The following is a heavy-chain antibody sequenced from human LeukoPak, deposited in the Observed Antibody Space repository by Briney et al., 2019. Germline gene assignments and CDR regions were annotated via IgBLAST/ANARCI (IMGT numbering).Heavy chain of an antibody. Sequence: SGTLSLTCAVSGGSISTSNWWSWVRQPPGKGLEWIGEIYHSGSTNFNPSLKSRVTISVDRSKNQFSLKLSSVTAADTAVYYCARDGRADPYDFWSGYPFFMDVWGKGTTVTVSS. CDR3: ARDGRADPYDFWSGYPFFMDV. CDR2: IYHSGST. V-gene: IGHV4-4*02. J-gene: IGHJ6*03. D-gene: IGHD3-3*01. CDR1: GGSISTSNW.